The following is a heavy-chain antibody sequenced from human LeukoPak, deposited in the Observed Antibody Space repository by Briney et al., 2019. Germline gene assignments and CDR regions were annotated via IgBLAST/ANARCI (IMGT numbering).Heavy chain of an antibody. CDR2: FYYTGTT. CDR1: GGSISSDY. Sequence: PSETLSLTCTVSGGSISSDYWSWIRQPPGKRLEWIGCFYYTGTTHYNPSLESRVTISIDTSKNQFSLKLTSVTAADTAVYYCARQGEYSGYQGFDYWGQGTLVTVSS. J-gene: IGHJ4*02. D-gene: IGHD5-12*01. V-gene: IGHV4-59*08. CDR3: ARQGEYSGYQGFDY.